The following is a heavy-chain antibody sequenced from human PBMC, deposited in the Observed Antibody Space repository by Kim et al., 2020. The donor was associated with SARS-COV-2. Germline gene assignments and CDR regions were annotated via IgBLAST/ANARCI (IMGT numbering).Heavy chain of an antibody. J-gene: IGHJ1*01. CDR1: GYTFTSYD. CDR3: VRGGREVFCTNGVCYPSWDVQE. Sequence: ASVKVSCKASGYTFTSYDINWVRQATGQGLEWMGWMNPKSGNTGYAQKFQGRVTMTRNTSINTAYMELSSLRSEDTAVYHCVRGGREVFCTNGVCYPSWDVQEWGQGTLVTVSS. D-gene: IGHD2-8*01. CDR2: MNPKSGNT. V-gene: IGHV1-8*01.